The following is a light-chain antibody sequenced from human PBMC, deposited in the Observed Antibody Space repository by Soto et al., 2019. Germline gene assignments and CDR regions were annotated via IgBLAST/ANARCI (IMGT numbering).Light chain of an antibody. V-gene: IGKV3-15*01. CDR2: AAS. Sequence: EIVMTQSPATLSVSPGERATLSCRASQSISSNLAWYQHKPGQAPRLLIYAASTRATGIPARFSGSGSGTECTLTISSLQSEDFAVYYCLQYNDWPPAYTFGQGTNLEIK. J-gene: IGKJ2*01. CDR1: QSISSN. CDR3: LQYNDWPPAYT.